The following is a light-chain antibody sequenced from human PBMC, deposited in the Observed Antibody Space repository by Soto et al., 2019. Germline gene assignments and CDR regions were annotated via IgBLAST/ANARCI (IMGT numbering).Light chain of an antibody. V-gene: IGLV2-14*01. J-gene: IGLJ1*01. CDR1: SSDVGGYNY. CDR3: SSYTTSNTRQIV. CDR2: DVS. Sequence: QSVLTQPASVSGSPGQSITISCTGTSSDVGGYNYVSWYQQHPGKAPKFMIYDVSNRPSGVSNRFSVSKSGNTASLTISGLQAEDEADSYCSSYTTSNTRQIVFGTGTKLTVL.